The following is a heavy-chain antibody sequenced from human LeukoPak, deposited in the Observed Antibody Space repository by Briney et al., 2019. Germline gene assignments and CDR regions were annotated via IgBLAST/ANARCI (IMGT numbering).Heavy chain of an antibody. D-gene: IGHD6-19*01. CDR1: GYTLTELS. Sequence: ASVKVSCKVSGYTLTELSMHWVRQAPGKGLEWMGGFDPEDGETIYAQKFQGRVSMTEDTSTDTAYMELSSLRSEDTAVYYCATDPSSGWTLDYWGQGTLVTVSS. V-gene: IGHV1-24*01. CDR2: FDPEDGET. CDR3: ATDPSSGWTLDY. J-gene: IGHJ4*02.